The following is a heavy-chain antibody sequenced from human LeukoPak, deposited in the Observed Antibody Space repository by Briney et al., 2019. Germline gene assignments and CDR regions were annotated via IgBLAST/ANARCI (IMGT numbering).Heavy chain of an antibody. CDR1: GGTFSSYA. CDR2: INPSGDIT. Sequence: GASVKVSCKASGGTFSSYAISWVRQAPGQGLEWMGIINPSGDITSYAQKFQGRVTLTRDTSTSTGYMEVGSLRSEDTAVYYCASEIMVRGAMRRYYFDYWGQGTLVTVSS. V-gene: IGHV1-46*01. D-gene: IGHD3-10*01. CDR3: ASEIMVRGAMRRYYFDY. J-gene: IGHJ4*02.